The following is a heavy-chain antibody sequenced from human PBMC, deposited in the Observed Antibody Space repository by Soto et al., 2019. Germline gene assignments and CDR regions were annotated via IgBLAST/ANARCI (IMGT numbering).Heavy chain of an antibody. Sequence: GGSLRLSCAASGFTFSAYYMTWVRQAPGKGLEWVASIKNGGSEQYYVDSVKGRFTISRDNAKNSVYLQMNSLRAGDTALYYCSRENWFQDYWGQGTLVTVSS. D-gene: IGHD3-10*01. V-gene: IGHV3-7*03. CDR3: SRENWFQDY. CDR2: IKNGGSEQ. J-gene: IGHJ4*02. CDR1: GFTFSAYY.